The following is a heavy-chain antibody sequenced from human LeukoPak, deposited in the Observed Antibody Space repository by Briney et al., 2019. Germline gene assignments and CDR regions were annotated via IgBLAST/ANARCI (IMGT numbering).Heavy chain of an antibody. CDR3: AKSDYGDSPSDAFDI. J-gene: IGHJ3*02. V-gene: IGHV3-23*01. Sequence: GGSLRLSCAASGFTFSSYAMSWVRQAPGKGLEWASAISGSGGSTYYADSVKGRFTISRDSSKNTLYLQMNSLRAEDTAVYYCAKSDYGDSPSDAFDIWGQGTMVTVSS. CDR1: GFTFSSYA. D-gene: IGHD4-17*01. CDR2: ISGSGGST.